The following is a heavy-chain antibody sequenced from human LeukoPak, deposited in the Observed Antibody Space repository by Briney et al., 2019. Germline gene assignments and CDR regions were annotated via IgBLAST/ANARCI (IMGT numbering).Heavy chain of an antibody. CDR3: AREGGFYYDSNGYFLR. J-gene: IGHJ4*02. D-gene: IGHD3-22*01. CDR2: INWNGGST. Sequence: GGSLRLSCAASGFTFDDYGMSWVRQAPGKGLEWVSGINWNGGSTGYADSVKGRFTISRDNAKNSLYLQMNSLRAEDTAVYYCAREGGFYYDSNGYFLRWGQGTLVTVSS. V-gene: IGHV3-20*04. CDR1: GFTFDDYG.